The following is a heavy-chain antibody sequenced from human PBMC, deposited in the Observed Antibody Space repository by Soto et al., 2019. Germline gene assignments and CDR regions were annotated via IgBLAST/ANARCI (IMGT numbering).Heavy chain of an antibody. CDR1: GFPFNNYA. D-gene: IGHD3-10*01. J-gene: IGHJ4*02. CDR3: AKGRGGSGSLTPRVDF. CDR2: ISGGGDTT. V-gene: IGHV3-23*01. Sequence: EVQLLESGGGLVQPGGSLRLSCAASGFPFNNYAMTWVRQAPGKGLEWCLAISGGGDTTSYADSVKGRFTVSRDGSKNTLYLQMSSLRAEDTALYYCAKGRGGSGSLTPRVDFWGQGTLVTVSS.